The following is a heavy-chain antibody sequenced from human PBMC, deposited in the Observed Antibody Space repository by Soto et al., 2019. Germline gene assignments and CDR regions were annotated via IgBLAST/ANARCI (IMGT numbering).Heavy chain of an antibody. J-gene: IGHJ4*02. D-gene: IGHD6-13*01. CDR2: ISYDGSNK. V-gene: IGHV3-30*18. CDR3: AKIGIAAAGTDY. CDR1: GFTFSSYG. Sequence: VGSLRLSCAASGFTFSSYGMHWVRQAPGKGLEWVAVISYDGSNKYYADSVKGRFTISRDNSKNTLYLQMNSLRAEDTAVYYCAKIGIAAAGTDYWGQGTLVTVSS.